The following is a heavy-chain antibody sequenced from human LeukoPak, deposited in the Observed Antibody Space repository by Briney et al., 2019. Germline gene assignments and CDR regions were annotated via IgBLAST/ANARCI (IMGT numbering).Heavy chain of an antibody. Sequence: GGSLRLSCAASGFTFDDYGMSWVRQVPGKGLVWVSRMNTNGSFTTYADSVKGRFTMSRDNSRNTLYLQMNSLRVEDTAVYYCARDYYSAGDSWGQGTLVTVSS. CDR2: MNTNGSFT. CDR3: ARDYYSAGDS. D-gene: IGHD3-10*01. V-gene: IGHV3-74*01. CDR1: GFTFDDYG. J-gene: IGHJ4*02.